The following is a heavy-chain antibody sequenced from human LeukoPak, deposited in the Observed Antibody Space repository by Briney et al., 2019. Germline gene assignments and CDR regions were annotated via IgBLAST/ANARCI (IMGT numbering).Heavy chain of an antibody. J-gene: IGHJ6*02. Sequence: PSETLSPTCAVYGGSFSGYYWSWIRQPPGKGLEWIGEINHSGSTNYNPSLKSRVTISVDTSKNQFSLKLSSVTAADTAVYYCARGRMAEVLRYFDYGMDVWGQGTTVTVSS. CDR2: INHSGST. V-gene: IGHV4-34*01. CDR1: GGSFSGYY. D-gene: IGHD3-9*01. CDR3: ARGRMAEVLRYFDYGMDV.